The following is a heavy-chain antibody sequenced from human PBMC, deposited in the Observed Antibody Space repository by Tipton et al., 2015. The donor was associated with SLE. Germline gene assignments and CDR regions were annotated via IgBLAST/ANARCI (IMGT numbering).Heavy chain of an antibody. J-gene: IGHJ6*02. D-gene: IGHD2-21*02. CDR1: GGSISRNY. Sequence: TLSLTCSVSGGSISRNYWIWIRRPPGKGLEWIGYISHGGGSNYNPSLKSRVTISIDTAKNQFSLKLTSVTAADTAVYYCARGLVTWRGAIVGVDVWGQGTTVNVS. CDR2: ISHGGGS. CDR3: ARGLVTWRGAIVGVDV. V-gene: IGHV4-59*08.